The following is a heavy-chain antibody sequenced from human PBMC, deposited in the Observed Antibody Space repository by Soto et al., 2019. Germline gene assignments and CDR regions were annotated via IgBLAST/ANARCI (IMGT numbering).Heavy chain of an antibody. D-gene: IGHD1-1*01. CDR1: GLTVSGKKY. CDR2: LYDVDGS. Sequence: GGSLRLSCAAFGLTVSGKKYVAWVRQAPGKGLEWVSALYDVDGSFYADSVKGRFTTSSDSSKTTVYLQMNGLRPDNTAVYYCASWHEREHAYDVWGQGTTVTVSS. V-gene: IGHV3-53*01. CDR3: ASWHEREHAYDV. J-gene: IGHJ3*01.